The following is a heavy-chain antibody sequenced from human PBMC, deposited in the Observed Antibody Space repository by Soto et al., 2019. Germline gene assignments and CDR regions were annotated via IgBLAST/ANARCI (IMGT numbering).Heavy chain of an antibody. CDR1: GFTFSSYG. J-gene: IGHJ4*02. D-gene: IGHD6-19*01. Sequence: ESGGGVVQPGRSLRLSCAASGFTFSSYGMHWVRQAPGKGLEWVAVIWYDGSNKYYADSVKGRFTISRDNSKNTLYLQMNSLRAEDTAVYYCARDSSGWLFDYWGQGTLVTVSS. CDR3: ARDSSGWLFDY. V-gene: IGHV3-33*01. CDR2: IWYDGSNK.